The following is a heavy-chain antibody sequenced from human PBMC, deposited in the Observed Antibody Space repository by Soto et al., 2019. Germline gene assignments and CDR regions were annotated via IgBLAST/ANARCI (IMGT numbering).Heavy chain of an antibody. Sequence: GGSLRLSCAASGFTFSSYGMHWVRQAPGKGLEWVAVIWYDGSNKYYADSVKGRFTISRDNSKNTLYLQMNSLRAEDTAVYYCARDQGDIVVVTAPLYYFDYWGQGTLVTVSS. D-gene: IGHD2-21*02. V-gene: IGHV3-33*01. J-gene: IGHJ4*02. CDR2: IWYDGSNK. CDR1: GFTFSSYG. CDR3: ARDQGDIVVVTAPLYYFDY.